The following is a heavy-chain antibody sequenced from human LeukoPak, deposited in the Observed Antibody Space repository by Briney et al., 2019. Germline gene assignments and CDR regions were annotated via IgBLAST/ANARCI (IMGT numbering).Heavy chain of an antibody. V-gene: IGHV6-1*01. CDR1: GDSVSSNSAT. Sequence: SQTLSLTCASSGDSVSSNSATWNWIRQSPSRGLEWLGRTYYRSKWFSDYAVSVKSRTTFNPDTSKNQLSLQLNSVTPEDTAVYYCARGSGSYYAFDIWGQGTMVTVSS. J-gene: IGHJ3*02. CDR3: ARGSGSYYAFDI. CDR2: TYYRSKWFS. D-gene: IGHD1-26*01.